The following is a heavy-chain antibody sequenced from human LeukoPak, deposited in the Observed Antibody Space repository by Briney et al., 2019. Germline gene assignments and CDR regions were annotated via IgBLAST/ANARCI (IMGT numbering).Heavy chain of an antibody. CDR2: ISAYNGNT. Sequence: ASVKVSCKASGYTFTSYGISWVRQAPGQGLEWMGWISAYNGNTNYAQKLQGRVTMTTDTSTSTAYMELRSLRSDDTAVYYCARDSDLDYYDSIGGAYTFDYWGQGTLVTVSS. J-gene: IGHJ4*02. D-gene: IGHD3-22*01. CDR1: GYTFTSYG. V-gene: IGHV1-18*01. CDR3: ARDSDLDYYDSIGGAYTFDY.